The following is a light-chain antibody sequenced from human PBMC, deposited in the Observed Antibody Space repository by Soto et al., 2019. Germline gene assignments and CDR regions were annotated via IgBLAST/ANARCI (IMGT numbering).Light chain of an antibody. J-gene: IGKJ1*01. V-gene: IGKV3-15*01. Sequence: EMSVTQSPSTLSVSPGERATLSCRASQSVASNLAWYQQKPGQTPRLLIYPASTRATGIPARFSGSGSGTDFNLTITSLPSEDFEVYYCQQYYHWPRTFGQGTKVDIK. CDR2: PAS. CDR1: QSVASN. CDR3: QQYYHWPRT.